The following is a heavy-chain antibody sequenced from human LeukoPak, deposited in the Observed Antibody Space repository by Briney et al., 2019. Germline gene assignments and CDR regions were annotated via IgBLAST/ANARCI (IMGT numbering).Heavy chain of an antibody. CDR3: AKVLRNGFDI. J-gene: IGHJ3*02. CDR2: ISYDGSNK. CDR1: GFTFSSYA. Sequence: GGSLRLSCAASGFTFSSYAMHWVRQAPGKGLEWVAVISYDGSNKYYADSVKGRFTISRDNSKNTLYLQMNSLRAADTAVYYCAKVLRNGFDIWGQGTMVTVSS. V-gene: IGHV3-30-3*01.